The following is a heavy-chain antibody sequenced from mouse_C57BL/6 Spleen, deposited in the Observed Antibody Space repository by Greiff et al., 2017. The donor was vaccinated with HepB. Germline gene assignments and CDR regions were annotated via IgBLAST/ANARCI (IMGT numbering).Heavy chain of an antibody. Sequence: VQVVESGPELVKPGASVKISCKASGYAFSSSWMNWVKQRPGKGLEWIGRIYPGDGDTNYNGKFKGKATLTADKSSSTAYMQLSSLTSEDSAVYFCARRYGSRWWYFDVWGTGTTVTVSS. CDR1: GYAFSSSW. J-gene: IGHJ1*03. V-gene: IGHV1-82*01. CDR2: IYPGDGDT. CDR3: ARRYGSRWWYFDV. D-gene: IGHD1-1*01.